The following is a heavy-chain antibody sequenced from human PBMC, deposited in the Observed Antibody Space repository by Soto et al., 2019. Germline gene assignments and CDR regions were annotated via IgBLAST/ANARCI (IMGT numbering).Heavy chain of an antibody. CDR1: GYTLAELS. Sequence: ASVKVSCQVSGYTLAELSMHWVRQAPGKGRAGMGGFDHEDGETIYAQKFQGRVTMTEDTSTDTAYMELSRVRSEDSAVYYCATGRGSASLNWFDPWGQGTLVTVSS. CDR3: ATGRGSASLNWFDP. V-gene: IGHV1-24*01. CDR2: FDHEDGET. D-gene: IGHD3-16*01. J-gene: IGHJ5*02.